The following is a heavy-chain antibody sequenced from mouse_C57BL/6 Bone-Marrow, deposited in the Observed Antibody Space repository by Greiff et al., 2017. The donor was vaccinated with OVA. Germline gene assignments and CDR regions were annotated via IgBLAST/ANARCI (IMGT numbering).Heavy chain of an antibody. D-gene: IGHD1-1*01. Sequence: QVQLQQPGAELVKPGASVKLSCKASGYTFTSYWMHWVKQRPGRGLEWIGRIDPNSGGTNYNEKFKGKATLTVDKSSSTAYLQLSSLTSEDAAVDYCAREGDCGRVPFDYWGQGTTLTVSS. CDR2: IDPNSGGT. V-gene: IGHV1-72*01. J-gene: IGHJ2*01. CDR3: AREGDCGRVPFDY. CDR1: GYTFTSYW.